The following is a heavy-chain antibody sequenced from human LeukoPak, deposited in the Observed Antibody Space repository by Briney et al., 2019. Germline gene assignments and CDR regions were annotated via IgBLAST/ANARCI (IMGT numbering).Heavy chain of an antibody. CDR1: GGSISSSSYY. Sequence: PSETLSLTCTVSGGSISSSSYYWGWIPQPPGKGLEWIASIHYSETTYYNPSLKRRVTISVDTSKNHFSLKLSSVTAADTAVYYCARGPTYQPIDFWGQGTLVTVSS. J-gene: IGHJ4*02. CDR2: IHYSETT. V-gene: IGHV4-39*02. CDR3: ARGPTYQPIDF. D-gene: IGHD2-2*01.